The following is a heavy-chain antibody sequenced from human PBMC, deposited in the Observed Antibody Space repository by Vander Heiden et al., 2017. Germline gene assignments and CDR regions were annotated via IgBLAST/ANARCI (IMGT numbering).Heavy chain of an antibody. CDR2: ITPSGLST. D-gene: IGHD2-2*01. J-gene: IGHJ6*02. CDR3: ARDLVPIAESFSYDGLDV. Sequence: QVQLVRSAAEVREPGASVKVSCKASEDTFTTYHMHWVRQAPGQGLEWMGMITPSGLSTSNEQKFQGRVTLTRDTSTTTVYMELSSLSSEDTAVYYCARDLVPIAESFSYDGLDVWGQGTTVTVSS. V-gene: IGHV1-46*01. CDR1: EDTFTTYH.